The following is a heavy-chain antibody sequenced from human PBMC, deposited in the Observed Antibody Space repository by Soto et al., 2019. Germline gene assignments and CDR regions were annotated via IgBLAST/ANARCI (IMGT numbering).Heavy chain of an antibody. D-gene: IGHD3-10*01. CDR3: ARDPVSGRFYYYGSVTRGGMDV. CDR2: IWYDGSNK. V-gene: IGHV3-33*01. Sequence: GGSLRLSCAASGFTFSSYGMHWVRQAPGKGLEWVAVIWYDGSNKYYADSVKGRFTISRDNSKNTLYLQMNSLRAEDTAVYYCARDPVSGRFYYYGSVTRGGMDVWGQGTTVTVSS. CDR1: GFTFSSYG. J-gene: IGHJ6*02.